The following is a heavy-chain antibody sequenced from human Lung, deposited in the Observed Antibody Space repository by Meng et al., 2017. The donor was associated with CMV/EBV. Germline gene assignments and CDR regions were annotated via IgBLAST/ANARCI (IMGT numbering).Heavy chain of an antibody. Sequence: ASVXVSXKASGYTFTSYDISWVRQAPGQGLEWMGWMNPNSGNTDSAQNFQGRVTMTRNTSISTAYMELSSLRSEDTAVYYCARAVYCIGTTCFFYPMDVWGQGTXVNGSS. V-gene: IGHV1-8*01. CDR2: MNPNSGNT. CDR3: ARAVYCIGTTCFFYPMDV. D-gene: IGHD2-2*01. CDR1: GYTFTSYD. J-gene: IGHJ6*01.